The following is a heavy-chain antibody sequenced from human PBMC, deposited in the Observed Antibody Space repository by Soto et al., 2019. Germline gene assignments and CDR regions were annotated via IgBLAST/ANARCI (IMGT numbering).Heavy chain of an antibody. Sequence: PSETLSLTCSVSGGSINSDDSFWGWVRQSPGKGLEWIGAMYYTGNKNYNPSLESRVTMSVDTSKNQFSLKLSSVTPTDTAVYYCARRSSSSLGSLFDPWGRGILVTVSS. J-gene: IGHJ5*02. D-gene: IGHD6-6*01. CDR2: MYYTGNK. CDR1: GGSINSDDSF. CDR3: ARRSSSSLGSLFDP. V-gene: IGHV4-39*01.